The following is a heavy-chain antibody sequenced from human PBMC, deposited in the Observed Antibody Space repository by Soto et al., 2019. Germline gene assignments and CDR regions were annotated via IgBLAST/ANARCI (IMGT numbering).Heavy chain of an antibody. V-gene: IGHV3-23*01. J-gene: IGHJ4*02. CDR2: ISGSGSNT. CDR3: ARDPSHSYYTLFYYFDY. D-gene: IGHD1-26*01. Sequence: EVQLLESGGGLVQPGGSLRLSCAASGFTFSTYAMSWVRQATGKGLEWVPAISGSGSNTYYADSVKGRFTISRDDSKSTLYLQMNSLRAEDTAVYYCARDPSHSYYTLFYYFDYWGQGTLVTVSS. CDR1: GFTFSTYA.